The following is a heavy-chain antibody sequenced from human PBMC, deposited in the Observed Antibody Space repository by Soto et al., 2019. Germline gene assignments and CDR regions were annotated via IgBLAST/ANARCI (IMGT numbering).Heavy chain of an antibody. D-gene: IGHD3-22*01. V-gene: IGHV4-59*01. J-gene: IGHJ5*02. CDR1: GGSISSGY. Sequence: NPSETLSLTCSVSGGSISSGYWTWIRQPPGKGLEWIGYIYYGGSINYNPSLKSRVIISVDTAKNQFSLRLSSVTAADTAVYYCTGAYYDINGYSLDPWGQGTSVIVSS. CDR2: IYYGGSI. CDR3: TGAYYDINGYSLDP.